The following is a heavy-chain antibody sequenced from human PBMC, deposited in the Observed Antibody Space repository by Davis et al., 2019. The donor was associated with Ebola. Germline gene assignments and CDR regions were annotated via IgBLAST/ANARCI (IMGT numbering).Heavy chain of an antibody. Sequence: SVKVSCKASGYTFTGNYMHWVRQAPGQGLEWMGWINPNSGGTNYAQKLQGRVTMTTDTSTSTAYMELRSLRSDDTAVYYCARDLLRDIVVVVAATTPGYWGQGTLVTVSS. CDR1: GYTFTGNY. V-gene: IGHV1-2*02. CDR2: INPNSGGT. CDR3: ARDLLRDIVVVVAATTPGY. J-gene: IGHJ4*02. D-gene: IGHD2-15*01.